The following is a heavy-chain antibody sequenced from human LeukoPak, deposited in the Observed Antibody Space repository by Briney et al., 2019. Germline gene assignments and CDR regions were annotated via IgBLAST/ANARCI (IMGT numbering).Heavy chain of an antibody. Sequence: SETLSLTCTVSGGSNTSYYWSWIRQPPGKGLEWIGYSHPSGNSNYSPSLKSRVTISIDTSRSQFSLKLSSVTAADTAVYYCARKAPKKAWFDPWGQGTLVTVSS. CDR2: SHPSGNS. CDR3: ARKAPKKAWFDP. V-gene: IGHV4-4*09. J-gene: IGHJ5*02. CDR1: GGSNTSYY.